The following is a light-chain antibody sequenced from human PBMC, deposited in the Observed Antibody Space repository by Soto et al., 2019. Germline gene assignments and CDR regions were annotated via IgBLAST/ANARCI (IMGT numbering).Light chain of an antibody. CDR3: ASWDYSLSGVL. Sequence: QSVLTQPPSASGTPGQRVTISCSGSSSNIGSNDAFWYQQLPGTAPKLLIYRSNQRPSGVPDRFSGSKSGTSASLAISGLRSEDEADYYSASWDYSLSGVLFGGGTKLT. CDR1: SSNIGSND. J-gene: IGLJ2*01. CDR2: RSN. V-gene: IGLV1-47*01.